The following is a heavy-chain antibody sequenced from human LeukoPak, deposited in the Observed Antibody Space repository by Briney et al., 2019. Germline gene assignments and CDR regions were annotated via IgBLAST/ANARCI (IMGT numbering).Heavy chain of an antibody. CDR3: ARRRYHDY. CDR2: TYYSGST. V-gene: IGHV4-39*01. Sequence: TPSETLSLTCTVSGGSISSSSYYWGWIRQPPGKGLEWIGSTYYSGSTYYNPSLKSRVTISVDTSKNQFSLKLGSVTAADTAVYYCARRRYHDYWGQGTLVTVSS. CDR1: GGSISSSSYY. D-gene: IGHD2-2*01. J-gene: IGHJ4*02.